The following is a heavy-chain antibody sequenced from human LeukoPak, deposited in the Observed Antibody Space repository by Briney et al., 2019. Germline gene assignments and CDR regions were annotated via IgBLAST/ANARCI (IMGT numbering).Heavy chain of an antibody. J-gene: IGHJ4*02. V-gene: IGHV3-21*05. CDR1: GFTFSSYA. Sequence: GGSLRLSCAASGFTFSSYAMNWVRQAPGKGLEWISYISSTSTDIYYVDSVKGRFTISRDNAKNSLYLQMNSLRPEDTSIYYCARRGPYFDYWGQGILVTVSS. CDR2: ISSTSTDI. D-gene: IGHD3-10*01. CDR3: ARRGPYFDY.